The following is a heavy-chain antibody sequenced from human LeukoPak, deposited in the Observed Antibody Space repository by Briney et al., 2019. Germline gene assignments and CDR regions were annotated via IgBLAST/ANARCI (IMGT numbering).Heavy chain of an antibody. J-gene: IGHJ6*03. Sequence: PSETLSLTCTVSGGSISSYYWSWIRQPPGKGLEWIGYIYYSGSTNYNPSLKSRVTISVDTSKNQFSLKLSSVTAADTAVYYCARVGRPSWTYYYYYYMDVWGKGTTVTISS. V-gene: IGHV4-59*01. CDR2: IYYSGST. D-gene: IGHD2-2*01. CDR3: ARVGRPSWTYYYYYYMDV. CDR1: GGSISSYY.